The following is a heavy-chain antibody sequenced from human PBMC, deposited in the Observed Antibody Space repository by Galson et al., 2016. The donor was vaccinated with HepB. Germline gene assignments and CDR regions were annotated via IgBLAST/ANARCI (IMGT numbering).Heavy chain of an antibody. D-gene: IGHD2-21*02. J-gene: IGHJ3*02. V-gene: IGHV6-1*01. CDR1: GDSVSSNSAA. Sequence: CAISGDSVSSNSAAWNWIRQSPSRGLEWLGRTYYRSKWYNDYAVSVKSRITIDPNTSKNQFSLQLNSVTPEDTAVYYCARGGDLFLGDGDYFLCDAFHIWGQGTVVTVSS. CDR3: ARGGDLFLGDGDYFLCDAFHI. CDR2: TYYRSKWYN.